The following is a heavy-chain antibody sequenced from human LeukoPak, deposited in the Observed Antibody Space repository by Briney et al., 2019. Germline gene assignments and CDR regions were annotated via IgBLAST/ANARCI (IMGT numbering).Heavy chain of an antibody. CDR3: AKDRKTYYYDSSGSHNWFDP. CDR2: ISGSGGST. Sequence: PGGSLRLSCAASGFTFSSHAMSWVRQAQGKGLEWASAISGSGGSTYYADSVKGRFTISRDNSKNTLYLQMNSLRAEDTAVYYCAKDRKTYYYDSSGSHNWFDPWGQGTLVTVSS. V-gene: IGHV3-23*01. J-gene: IGHJ5*02. D-gene: IGHD3-22*01. CDR1: GFTFSSHA.